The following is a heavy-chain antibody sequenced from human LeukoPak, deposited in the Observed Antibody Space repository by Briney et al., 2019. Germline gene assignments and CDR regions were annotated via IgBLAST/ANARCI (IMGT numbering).Heavy chain of an antibody. D-gene: IGHD2-21*02. CDR3: ARMTLGAEYFQY. CDR1: GGSISNFY. J-gene: IGHJ1*01. CDR2: IYTSGST. Sequence: SETLSLTCTVSGGSISNFYWSWIRQPAGKGLEWIGRIYTSGSTVYHPSLKSRVTMSVDMSKNQFSLNLSSVTAADTAVYFCARMTLGAEYFQYWGQGALVAVSS. V-gene: IGHV4-4*07.